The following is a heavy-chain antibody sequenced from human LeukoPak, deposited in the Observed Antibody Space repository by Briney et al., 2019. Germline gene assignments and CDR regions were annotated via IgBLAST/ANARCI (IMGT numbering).Heavy chain of an antibody. Sequence: SETLSLTCAVYGGSFSGYYWTWIRQPPGKGLEWIGEINHSGSTKYNLSLKSRVTISVDTSKNQFSLKLSSVIAADTAMYYCASPGGDEYYYGSGGQPRDYWGQGTLVTVSS. V-gene: IGHV4-34*01. D-gene: IGHD3-10*01. CDR3: ASPGGDEYYYGSGGQPRDY. J-gene: IGHJ4*02. CDR2: INHSGST. CDR1: GGSFSGYY.